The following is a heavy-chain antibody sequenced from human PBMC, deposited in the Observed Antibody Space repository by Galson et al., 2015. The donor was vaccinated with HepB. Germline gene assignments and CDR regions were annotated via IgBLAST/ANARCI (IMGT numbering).Heavy chain of an antibody. CDR1: GGTFSSYA. CDR2: IIPIFGTA. D-gene: IGHD3-22*01. CDR3: ARNPRSPYYDSSGYYSYYFDY. J-gene: IGHJ4*02. V-gene: IGHV1-69*13. Sequence: SVKVSCKASGGTFSSYAISWVRQAPGQGLEWMGGIIPIFGTANYAQKFQGRVTITADESTSTAYMELSSLRSEDTAVYYCARNPRSPYYDSSGYYSYYFDYWGQGTLVTVSS.